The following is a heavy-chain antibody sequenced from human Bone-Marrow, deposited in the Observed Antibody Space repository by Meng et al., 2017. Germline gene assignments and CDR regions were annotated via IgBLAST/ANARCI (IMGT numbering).Heavy chain of an antibody. V-gene: IGHV4-38-2*02. CDR2: IYQSGST. CDR1: GYSISSGYY. D-gene: IGHD3-22*01. J-gene: IGHJ3*02. CDR3: ARDRGYYASDI. Sequence: GSLRLSCTVSGYSISSGYYWGWMRQPPGKGLEWSGSIYQSGSTYYNPSLRSRLNISVDTSKNQISLRLSSVTAADTALYYCARDRGYYASDIWGQGTMVTVSS.